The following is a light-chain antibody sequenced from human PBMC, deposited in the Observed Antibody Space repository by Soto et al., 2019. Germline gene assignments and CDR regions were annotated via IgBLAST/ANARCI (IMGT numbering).Light chain of an antibody. V-gene: IGLV2-14*01. Sequence: QSALTQPASVSGSPGQSITISCTGTSSDVGYNYVSWYQHHPGKAPKLMIYEVSNRPSGVSNRFSGSKSGNTASLTISGLQAEDEADFYCSSYTGSSTLIFGGGTKLTVL. CDR3: SSYTGSSTLI. J-gene: IGLJ2*01. CDR2: EVS. CDR1: SSDVGYNY.